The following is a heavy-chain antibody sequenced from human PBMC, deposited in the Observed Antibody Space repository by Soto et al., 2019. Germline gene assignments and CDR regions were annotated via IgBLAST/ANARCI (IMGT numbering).Heavy chain of an antibody. D-gene: IGHD6-19*01. Sequence: SETLSLTCCVSGWTISSPDWWTWVRQPPGKGLEWIGEIFQSGSTNYTPSLESRVTISVDKSKNQFSLTLTSVTAADTAVYFCARGRGRYSSGWSWFDPWGQGILVTVSS. CDR2: IFQSGST. J-gene: IGHJ5*02. CDR3: ARGRGRYSSGWSWFDP. V-gene: IGHV4-4*02. CDR1: GWTISSPDW.